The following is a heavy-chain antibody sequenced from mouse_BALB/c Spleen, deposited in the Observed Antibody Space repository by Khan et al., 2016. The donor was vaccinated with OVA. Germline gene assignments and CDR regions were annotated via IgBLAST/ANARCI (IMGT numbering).Heavy chain of an antibody. V-gene: IGHV3-2*02. J-gene: IGHJ2*01. CDR1: GYSITSGYA. Sequence: EVELVESGPGLVKPSQSLPLTCTVTGYSITSGYAWNWIRQFPGNKLEWMGYISYSGVTSYTPSLKSRISITRDTSKNQFFLQLNSVTTEDTATYYCARGNYYGYYFDYWGQGTTLTVSS. CDR3: ARGNYYGYYFDY. D-gene: IGHD1-1*01. CDR2: ISYSGVT.